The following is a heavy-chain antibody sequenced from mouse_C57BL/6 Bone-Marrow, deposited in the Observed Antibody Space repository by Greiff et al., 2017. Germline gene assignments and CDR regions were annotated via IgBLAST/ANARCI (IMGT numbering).Heavy chain of an antibody. CDR1: GYTFTSYW. Sequence: VQLQQPGAELVKPGASVKMSCKASGYTFTSYWITWVKQRPGQGLEWIGDIYTGSGCTNYNEKFKSKATLTVDKSSSTAYMQLRSLTSDDSAVYNCSRPYYSNYWYFDVWGTGTTVTVSA. V-gene: IGHV1-55*01. CDR3: SRPYYSNYWYFDV. J-gene: IGHJ1*03. D-gene: IGHD2-5*01. CDR2: IYTGSGCT.